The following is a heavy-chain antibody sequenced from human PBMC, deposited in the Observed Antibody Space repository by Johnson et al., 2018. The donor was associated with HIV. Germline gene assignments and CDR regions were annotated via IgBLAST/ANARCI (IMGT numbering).Heavy chain of an antibody. Sequence: QVQLVESGGGVVQPGGSLRLSCAASGFTFTSYGMHWVRQAPGKGLAWVAFIRYDGSNKYYADSVKGRFTISRDNSKNTLYLQMNSLRAEDTAVFYCARAYNDAFDIWGQGTMVTVSS. CDR1: GFTFTSYG. V-gene: IGHV3-30*02. CDR3: ARAYNDAFDI. J-gene: IGHJ3*02. D-gene: IGHD5-24*01. CDR2: IRYDGSNK.